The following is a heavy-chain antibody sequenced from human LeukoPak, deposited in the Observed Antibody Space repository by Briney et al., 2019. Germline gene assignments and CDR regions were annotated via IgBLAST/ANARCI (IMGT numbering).Heavy chain of an antibody. D-gene: IGHD4-17*01. CDR2: INAGNGNT. CDR1: GYTFTSYA. Sequence: ASVKVSCKASGYTFTSYAMHWVRQAPGQRLEWMGWINAGNGNTKYSQEFQGRVTITRDTSASTAYMELSSLRSEDTAVYYCARSNDYEDWFDPWGQGTLVTVSS. J-gene: IGHJ5*02. V-gene: IGHV1-3*01. CDR3: ARSNDYEDWFDP.